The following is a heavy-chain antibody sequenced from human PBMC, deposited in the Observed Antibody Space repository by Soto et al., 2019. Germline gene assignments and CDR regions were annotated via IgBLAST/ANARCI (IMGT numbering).Heavy chain of an antibody. CDR1: GGSISSYY. Sequence: SETLSLTCTVSGGSISSYYWSWIRQPPGKGLEWIGYIYYSGSTNYNPSLKSRVTISVDTSRNQFSLKLSSVTAADTAVYYCARDGKIAAAGDWFDPWGQGTLVTVSS. J-gene: IGHJ5*02. V-gene: IGHV4-59*01. CDR3: ARDGKIAAAGDWFDP. CDR2: IYYSGST. D-gene: IGHD6-13*01.